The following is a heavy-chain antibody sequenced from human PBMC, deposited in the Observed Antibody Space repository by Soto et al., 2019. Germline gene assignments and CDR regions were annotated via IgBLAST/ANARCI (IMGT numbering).Heavy chain of an antibody. J-gene: IGHJ4*02. CDR2: ISWNSGSI. V-gene: IGHV3-9*01. CDR1: GFTFDDYA. CDR3: AKSDYYDSSGYSYYFDY. Sequence: GGSLRLSCAASGFTFDDYAMHWVRQAPGKGLEWVSGISWNSGSIGYADSVKGRFTISRDNAKNSLYLQMNSLRAEDTALYYCAKSDYYDSSGYSYYFDYWGQGTLVTVSS. D-gene: IGHD3-22*01.